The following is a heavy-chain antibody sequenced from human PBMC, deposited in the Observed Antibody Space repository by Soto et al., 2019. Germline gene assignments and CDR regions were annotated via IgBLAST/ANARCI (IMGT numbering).Heavy chain of an antibody. V-gene: IGHV2-26*01. CDR1: GLSLSNGRLG. Sequence: QVTLKESGPVLVQPTETLTLTCTVSGLSLSNGRLGVSWIRQPPGKALEWLAHIFSNDDKSYSTSLKSRLTISKDTSRSQVVLTMTKMDPVDSATYYCALIKDCSRTDCYLASFDPWGQGTLVTVSS. J-gene: IGHJ5*02. CDR2: IFSNDDK. D-gene: IGHD2-2*01. CDR3: ALIKDCSRTDCYLASFDP.